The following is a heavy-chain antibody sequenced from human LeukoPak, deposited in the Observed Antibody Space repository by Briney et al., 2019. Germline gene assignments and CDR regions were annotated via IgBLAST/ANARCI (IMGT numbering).Heavy chain of an antibody. CDR1: GYSFTSYW. CDR2: IYPGDSDT. Sequence: GESLKISFKGSGYSFTSYWIGWVRQLPGKGLGWMGIIYPGDSDTRYSPSFQGQVTISADKSISTAYLQWSSLKASDTAMYYCARLTAMPRGYFDYWGQGTLVTVSS. CDR3: ARLTAMPRGYFDY. J-gene: IGHJ4*02. V-gene: IGHV5-51*01. D-gene: IGHD5-18*01.